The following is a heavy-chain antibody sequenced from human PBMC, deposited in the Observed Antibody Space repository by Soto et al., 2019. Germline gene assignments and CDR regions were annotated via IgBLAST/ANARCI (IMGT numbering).Heavy chain of an antibody. CDR2: IYYTGSS. D-gene: IGHD1-26*01. CDR3: ARSGSYVRDAFDI. Sequence: SETLSLTCTVSGGSVSNGSYYWSWIRQPPGKGLEWIGNIYYTGSSKYNPALKSRVTISVDTSKNQISLRLNSVTAADTAVYYCARSGSYVRDAFDIWGQGTMVTVSS. V-gene: IGHV4-61*01. J-gene: IGHJ3*02. CDR1: GGSVSNGSYY.